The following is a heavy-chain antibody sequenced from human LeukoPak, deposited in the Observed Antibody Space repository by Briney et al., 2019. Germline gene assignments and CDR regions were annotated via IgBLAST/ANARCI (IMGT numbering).Heavy chain of an antibody. Sequence: GGSLRLSCVVSGFTFNRCWMNWVRQAPGKGLEWVATMSFDVNNKYYADSVRGRFTISRDNSKNTLYLQMNSLGAEDTAVYSCARGYCTSSSCYNDYWGQGTLVTVSS. V-gene: IGHV3-30*03. J-gene: IGHJ4*02. D-gene: IGHD2-2*02. CDR2: MSFDVNNK. CDR1: GFTFNRCW. CDR3: ARGYCTSSSCYNDY.